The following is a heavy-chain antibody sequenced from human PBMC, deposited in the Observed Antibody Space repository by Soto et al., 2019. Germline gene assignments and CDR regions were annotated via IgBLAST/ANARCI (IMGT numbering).Heavy chain of an antibody. Sequence: SETLSLTCTVSGGSISSGGYFWSWIRQNPGKGLEWIGYIYYNGITYYNPSLKSRVTISLDTSRNQFFLNLNSVTAADTAVYYCARDVGSSHGPGHPHYFDYWGQGTLVTVSS. V-gene: IGHV4-31*03. CDR1: GGSISSGGYF. CDR3: ARDVGSSHGPGHPHYFDY. D-gene: IGHD2-2*01. J-gene: IGHJ4*02. CDR2: IYYNGIT.